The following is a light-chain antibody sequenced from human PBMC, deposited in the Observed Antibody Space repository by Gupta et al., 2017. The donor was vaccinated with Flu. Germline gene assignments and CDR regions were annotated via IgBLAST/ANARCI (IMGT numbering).Light chain of an antibody. J-gene: IGKJ4*01. CDR1: QSVSGSY. Sequence: EIVLTQSPGTLSLSPGERAALSCRASQSVSGSYFAWYQQKPGQAPRLLNYGASSRATGIPDRCSGSGSGTDFTLTVSRLEPDDFAVYYCQHYGSSPLTFGGGTKVEIE. CDR2: GAS. V-gene: IGKV3-20*01. CDR3: QHYGSSPLT.